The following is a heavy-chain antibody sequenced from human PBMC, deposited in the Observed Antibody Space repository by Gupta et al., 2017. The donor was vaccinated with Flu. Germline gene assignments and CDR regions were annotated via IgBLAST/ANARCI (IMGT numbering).Heavy chain of an antibody. D-gene: IGHD4-11*01. CDR1: GFTFSGYE. CDR3: ARVAKITLQYDY. Sequence: EVQLVESGGGLVQPGGSLRLSSAASGFTFSGYELNWVRQAPGKGLGWVSYISSSGSTIYYADSVKGRFTISRDNAKNSLYLQMNSLRAEDTAVYYCARVAKITLQYDYWGQGTLVTVSS. CDR2: ISSSGSTI. J-gene: IGHJ4*02. V-gene: IGHV3-48*03.